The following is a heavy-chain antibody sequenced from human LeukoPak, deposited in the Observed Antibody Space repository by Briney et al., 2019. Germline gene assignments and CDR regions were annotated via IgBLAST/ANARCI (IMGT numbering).Heavy chain of an antibody. J-gene: IGHJ4*02. CDR2: VSDSGSST. Sequence: GGSLRLSCAASVFTFSSCAMSWVRQAPGKGLECVSAVSDSGSSTYYADSVKGRFTISRDNSKNTLYLQMNSLRADDTAVYYCAKQDIRSSRWYDWGQGTLVTVRS. V-gene: IGHV3-23*01. CDR1: VFTFSSCA. D-gene: IGHD6-13*01. CDR3: AKQDIRSSRWYD.